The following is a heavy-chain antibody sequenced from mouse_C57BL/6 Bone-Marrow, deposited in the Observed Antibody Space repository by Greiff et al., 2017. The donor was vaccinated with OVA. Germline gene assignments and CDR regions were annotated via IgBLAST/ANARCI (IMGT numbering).Heavy chain of an antibody. J-gene: IGHJ2*01. CDR2: IHPNSGST. D-gene: IGHD1-1*01. Sequence: QVQLKQPGAELVKPGASVKLSCKASGYTFTSYWMHWVKQRPGQGLEWIGMIHPNSGSTNYNEKFKSKATLTVDKSSSTAYMQLSSLTSEDSAVYYCAPYYYGSRLDYWGQGTTLTVSS. CDR1: GYTFTSYW. V-gene: IGHV1-64*01. CDR3: APYYYGSRLDY.